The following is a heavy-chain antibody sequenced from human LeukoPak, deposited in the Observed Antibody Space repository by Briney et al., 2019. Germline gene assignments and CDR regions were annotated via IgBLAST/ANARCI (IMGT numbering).Heavy chain of an antibody. CDR1: GYSISSGYY. Sequence: PSETLSLTCTVSGYSISSGYYWGWIRQSPGKGLEWIGSIYHSGSTYYNPSLKSRVTISVDTSEDQFSLKLSSVTAADTAVYYCATNPVYCSSTSCYSFDYWGQGTLVTVSS. V-gene: IGHV4-38-2*02. CDR2: IYHSGST. CDR3: ATNPVYCSSTSCYSFDY. J-gene: IGHJ4*02. D-gene: IGHD2-2*01.